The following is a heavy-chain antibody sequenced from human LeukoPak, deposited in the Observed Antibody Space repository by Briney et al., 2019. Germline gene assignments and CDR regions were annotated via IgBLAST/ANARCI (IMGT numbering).Heavy chain of an antibody. J-gene: IGHJ4*02. CDR3: ARANGDIVVVPAAIVFDY. V-gene: IGHV1-69*01. CDR1: GGTFSSYA. CDR2: IIPIFGTA. D-gene: IGHD2-2*02. Sequence: GSSVKVSCKASGGTFSSYAISWVRQAPGQGLEWMGGIIPIFGTANYAQKFQGRVTITADESTSTAYMELSSLRSEDTAVYYCARANGDIVVVPAAIVFDYWGQGILVTVSS.